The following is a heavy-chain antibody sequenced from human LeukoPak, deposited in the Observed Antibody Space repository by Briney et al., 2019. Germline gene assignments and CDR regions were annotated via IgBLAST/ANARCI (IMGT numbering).Heavy chain of an antibody. V-gene: IGHV3-33*01. CDR2: VWYDGSEK. D-gene: IGHD7-27*01. CDR3: ARWGNNKVLDY. J-gene: IGHJ4*02. CDR1: GFTFGSHV. Sequence: WSRILSCASAGFTFGSHVMHGVRQAAGKVLGWVEVVWYDGSEKYYADSVKGRFIISRDNSKNMLYLQMNSLRADDTAVYYCARWGNNKVLDYWGQGTLVTVSS.